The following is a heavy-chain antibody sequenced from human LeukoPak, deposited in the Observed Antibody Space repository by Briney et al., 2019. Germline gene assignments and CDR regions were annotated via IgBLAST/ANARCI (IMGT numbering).Heavy chain of an antibody. Sequence: GESLKISCQGSGYTFSNYWSAWVRHMPGKGREWMGIIYPGDSNTKYRPSFQGAVSISADKSSNTAYLQWSSVKASDTAIYYCARLGTPYYYMDVWGRGTTVTVSS. CDR1: GYTFSNYW. CDR2: IYPGDSNT. D-gene: IGHD1-1*01. J-gene: IGHJ6*03. V-gene: IGHV5-51*01. CDR3: ARLGTPYYYMDV.